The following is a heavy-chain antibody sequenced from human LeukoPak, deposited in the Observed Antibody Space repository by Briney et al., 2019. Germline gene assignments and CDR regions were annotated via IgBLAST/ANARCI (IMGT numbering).Heavy chain of an antibody. CDR3: ASGLYSSGLRFDY. V-gene: IGHV3-30*03. CDR1: GFTFSSYG. CDR2: ISYDGSNK. Sequence: QAGGSLRLSCAASGFTFSSYGMHWVRQAPGKGLEWVAVISYDGSNKYYADSVKGRFTISRDNSKNTLYLQMNSLRAEDTAVYYCASGLYSSGLRFDYWGQGTLVTVSS. D-gene: IGHD6-19*01. J-gene: IGHJ4*02.